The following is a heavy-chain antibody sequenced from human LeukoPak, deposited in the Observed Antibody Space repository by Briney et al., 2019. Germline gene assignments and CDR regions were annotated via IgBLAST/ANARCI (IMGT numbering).Heavy chain of an antibody. D-gene: IGHD3-3*01. CDR1: GFTFSNYG. CDR3: ARDPTYYDFWSGTGGYFDY. CDR2: ISSSSSTI. V-gene: IGHV3-48*01. Sequence: GGSLRLSCAASGFTFSNYGMHWVRQAPGKGLEWVSYISSSSSTIYYADSVKGRFTISRDNAKHSLYLQMNSLRAEDTAVYYCARDPTYYDFWSGTGGYFDYWGQGTLVTVSS. J-gene: IGHJ4*02.